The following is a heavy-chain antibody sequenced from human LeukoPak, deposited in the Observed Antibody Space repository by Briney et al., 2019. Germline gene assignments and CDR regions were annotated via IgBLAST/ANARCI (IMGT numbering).Heavy chain of an antibody. Sequence: GASLRLSCAASGFPFNNYAMSWVRQAPGKGLEWVSAITGGGSGIYYADSLKSRFTISRDNSKNTLYLQINSLRAPDTAVYYCAKWGDYDVLTGYYVSDYWGQGTLVTVSS. CDR2: ITGGGSGI. V-gene: IGHV3-23*01. D-gene: IGHD3-9*01. J-gene: IGHJ4*02. CDR3: AKWGDYDVLTGYYVSDY. CDR1: GFPFNNYA.